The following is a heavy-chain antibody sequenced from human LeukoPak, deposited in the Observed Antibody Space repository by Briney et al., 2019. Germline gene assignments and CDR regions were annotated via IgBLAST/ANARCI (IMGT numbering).Heavy chain of an antibody. V-gene: IGHV3-30*18. CDR3: AKPHYYDSSGYTFDY. CDR1: GFTFSIYG. Sequence: GGSLRLSCAASGFTFSIYGMHWVRQAPGKGLEWVAVISDDGSDKYYADSVKGRFTISRDNSKNTLYLQMNSLRAEDTAVYYCAKPHYYDSSGYTFDYWGQGTLVTVSS. D-gene: IGHD3-22*01. CDR2: ISDDGSDK. J-gene: IGHJ4*02.